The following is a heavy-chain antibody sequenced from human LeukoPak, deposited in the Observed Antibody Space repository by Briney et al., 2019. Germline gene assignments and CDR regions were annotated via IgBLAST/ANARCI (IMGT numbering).Heavy chain of an antibody. J-gene: IGHJ4*02. V-gene: IGHV3-30*18. CDR3: AKEVGTFTLDY. Sequence: GRSLRLSCAASGSTFSSYGMHWVRQAPGKGLEWVTVISYDGSDKYYADSVKGRFTISRDNSRNTLYLQMNSLRVEDTAVYYCAKEVGTFTLDYWGQGTLVTVSS. CDR1: GSTFSSYG. D-gene: IGHD1-26*01. CDR2: ISYDGSDK.